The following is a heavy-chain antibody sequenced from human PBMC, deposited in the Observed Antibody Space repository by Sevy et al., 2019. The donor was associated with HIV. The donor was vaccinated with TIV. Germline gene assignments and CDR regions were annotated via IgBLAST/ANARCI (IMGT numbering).Heavy chain of an antibody. Sequence: GGSLRLSCAVSGFTFSNAWMNWVRQAPGTGPQGVGLIKSKIEGETTDNAAPVKGRFTISRDDSKNTAYLQMNSLKTDDTAVYYCATAPGYYDSSPFDYWGPGTLVTVSS. J-gene: IGHJ4*02. V-gene: IGHV3-15*01. CDR1: GFTFSNAW. CDR2: IKSKIEGETT. D-gene: IGHD3-22*01. CDR3: ATAPGYYDSSPFDY.